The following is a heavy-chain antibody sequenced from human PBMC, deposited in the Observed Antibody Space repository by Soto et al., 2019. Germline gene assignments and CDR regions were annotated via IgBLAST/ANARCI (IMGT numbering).Heavy chain of an antibody. V-gene: IGHV5-51*01. CDR1: GYSFSNYW. Sequence: GESLKISCKGSGYSFSNYWIAWVRQMPGKGLEWMGMTYPGDSDTRYSPTFQGQVTISADKSISTAYLQWSSLKASDTAMYYCARQLGGWYEGNFDYWGQGVLVTVSS. J-gene: IGHJ4*02. CDR3: ARQLGGWYEGNFDY. D-gene: IGHD6-19*01. CDR2: TYPGDSDT.